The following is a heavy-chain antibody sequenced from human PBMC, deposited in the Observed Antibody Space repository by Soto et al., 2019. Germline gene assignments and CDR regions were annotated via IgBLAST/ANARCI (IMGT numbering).Heavy chain of an antibody. V-gene: IGHV3-23*01. CDR2: ISGSGEST. CDR3: AKEARSVGPSNFDY. CDR1: GFTFSSYA. D-gene: IGHD1-26*01. J-gene: IGHJ4*02. Sequence: EVQLLESGGGLVQPGGSLRLSCVASGFTFSSYAMSWVRQAPGTGLEWVSAISGSGESTYFADSVRGRFTISRDNSRNPLYLQMNRLRAEDTALYYCAKEARSVGPSNFDYWGQGSLVTVSS.